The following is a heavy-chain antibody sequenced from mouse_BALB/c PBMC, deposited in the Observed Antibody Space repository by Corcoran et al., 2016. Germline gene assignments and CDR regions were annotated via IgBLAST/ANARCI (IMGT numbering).Heavy chain of an antibody. CDR3: ARSVDGYYVDFDY. V-gene: IGHV8-12*01. J-gene: IGHJ2*01. CDR2: IYWDDDQ. CDR1: GFSLSTSGMG. D-gene: IGHD2-3*01. Sequence: QVTLKESGPGILQPSQTLSLTCSFSGFSLSTSGMGVSWIRQPSGKGLEWLAHIYWDDDQRYNPSLKSRLTISKDTSSNQVFLKITSVDTADTATYYCARSVDGYYVDFDYWGQGTTLTVSS.